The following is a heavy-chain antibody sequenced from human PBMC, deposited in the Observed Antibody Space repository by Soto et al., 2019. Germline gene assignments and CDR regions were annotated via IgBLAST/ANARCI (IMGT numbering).Heavy chain of an antibody. CDR3: ARDLRPAAASNPGSFFDY. CDR2: ISAYNGNT. J-gene: IGHJ4*02. Sequence: GASVKVSCKASGYTFTSYCMSWVRQAPGQGLEWMGWISAYNGNTNYAQKLQGRVTMTTDTSTSTAYMELRSLRSDDTAVYYCARDLRPAAASNPGSFFDYCRQGTLVTFSS. D-gene: IGHD6-13*01. V-gene: IGHV1-18*01. CDR1: GYTFTSYC.